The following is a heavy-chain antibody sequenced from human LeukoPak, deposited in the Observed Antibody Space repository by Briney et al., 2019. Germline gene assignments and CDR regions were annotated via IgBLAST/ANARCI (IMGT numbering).Heavy chain of an antibody. CDR3: GHGQQWLVPF. CDR2: ISGDGGST. CDR1: GFTFDNYA. Sequence: PGGSLRLSCAASGFTFDNYAMHWVRQAPGKGLEWVSLISGDGGSTYYADSVKGRFTISRDNSKNSLYLQMNSLRTEDTALYSSGHGQQWLVPFWGRGTLVTVSS. V-gene: IGHV3-43*02. J-gene: IGHJ4*02. D-gene: IGHD6-19*01.